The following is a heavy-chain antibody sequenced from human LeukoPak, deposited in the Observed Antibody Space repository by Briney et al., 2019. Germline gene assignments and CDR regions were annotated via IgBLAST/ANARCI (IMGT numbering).Heavy chain of an antibody. CDR3: AKTYYYDSSGYFMDY. Sequence: EAGGSLRLSCAASGFTFSSYAMSWVRQAPGKGLEWVSAISGSGGSTYYADSVKGRFTVSRDNSKNTLYLQMNSLRAEDTAVYYCAKTYYYDSSGYFMDYWGQGTLVTVSS. CDR1: GFTFSSYA. D-gene: IGHD3-22*01. J-gene: IGHJ4*02. V-gene: IGHV3-23*01. CDR2: ISGSGGST.